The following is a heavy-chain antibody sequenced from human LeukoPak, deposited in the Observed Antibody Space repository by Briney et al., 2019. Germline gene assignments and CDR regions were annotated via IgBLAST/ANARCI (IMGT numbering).Heavy chain of an antibody. CDR2: ISYDGSNK. CDR3: ARDPLYYYDSSGYTNWFDP. Sequence: GGSLRLSCAASGFTFSSYGMHWVRQAPGKGLEWVAVISYDGSNKYYADSVKGRFTISRDNSKNTLYLQMNSLRAEDTAVYYCARDPLYYYDSSGYTNWFDPWGQGTLVTVSS. CDR1: GFTFSSYG. J-gene: IGHJ5*02. D-gene: IGHD3-22*01. V-gene: IGHV3-30*03.